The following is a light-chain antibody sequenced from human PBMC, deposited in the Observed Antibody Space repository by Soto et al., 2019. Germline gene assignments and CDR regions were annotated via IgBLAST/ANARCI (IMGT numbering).Light chain of an antibody. CDR1: SSDIGAYNF. CDR3: NSYTIRSTVI. CDR2: EIS. Sequence: QSALTQPASVSGSPGQSITISCTGTSSDIGAYNFVSWYQQHPGKAPKLLIYEISNRPSGVSNRFSASKSGNTASLTISGLQAEDEANYYCNSYTIRSTVIFGGGTKLTVL. V-gene: IGLV2-14*03. J-gene: IGLJ2*01.